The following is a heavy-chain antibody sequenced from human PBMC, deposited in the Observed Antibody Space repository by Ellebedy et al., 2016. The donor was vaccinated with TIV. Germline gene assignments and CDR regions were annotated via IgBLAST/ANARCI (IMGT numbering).Heavy chain of an antibody. D-gene: IGHD4-11*01. Sequence: MPSETLSLTCAVSGGSISSSNWWSWVRQPPGKWLEWHGELYHSGSTTYNPSLKSRVTISVDTSKNQFSLKLSSVTAADTAVYYCARESNSELHFDYWGQGTLVTVSS. V-gene: IGHV4-4*02. J-gene: IGHJ4*02. CDR2: LYHSGST. CDR3: ARESNSELHFDY. CDR1: GGSISSSNW.